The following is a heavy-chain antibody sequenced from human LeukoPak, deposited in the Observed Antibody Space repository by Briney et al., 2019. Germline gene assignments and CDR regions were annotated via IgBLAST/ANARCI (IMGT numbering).Heavy chain of an antibody. Sequence: GGSLRLCCAASGFTFSSFAMSWVRQAPGKGLEWVSSISGSGESTYYADYVKGRFTVSRDNSKNTLNLQLNSLRAEDTAVYYCAKDAIGQYRPYYFDCWGQGTLVTVSS. CDR2: ISGSGEST. J-gene: IGHJ4*02. CDR1: GFTFSSFA. CDR3: AKDAIGQYRPYYFDC. D-gene: IGHD3-16*02. V-gene: IGHV3-23*01.